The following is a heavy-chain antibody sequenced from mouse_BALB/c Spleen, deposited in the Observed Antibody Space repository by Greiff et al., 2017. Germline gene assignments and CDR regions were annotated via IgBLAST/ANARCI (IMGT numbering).Heavy chain of an antibody. D-gene: IGHD4-1*01. CDR1: GFTFSSYA. CDR3: ARDGTGTGPYAMDY. V-gene: IGHV5-9-4*01. Sequence: EVKLVESGGGLVKPGGSLKLSCAASGFTFSSYAMSWVRQSPEKRLEWVAEISSGGSYTYYPDTVTGRFTISRDNAKNTLYLEMSSLRSEDTAMYDCARDGTGTGPYAMDYWGQGTSVTVSS. CDR2: ISSGGSYT. J-gene: IGHJ4*01.